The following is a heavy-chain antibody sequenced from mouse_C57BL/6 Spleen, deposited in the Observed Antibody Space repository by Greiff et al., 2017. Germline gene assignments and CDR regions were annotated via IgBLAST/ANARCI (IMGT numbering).Heavy chain of an antibody. V-gene: IGHV1-64*01. J-gene: IGHJ1*03. CDR3: AKHHGYFDV. CDR1: GYTFTSYW. CDR2: IHPNSGST. Sequence: QVQLKQSGAELVKPGASVKLSCKASGYTFTSYWMHWVKQRPGQGLEWIGMIHPNSGSTNYNEKFKSKATLTVDKSSSTAYMQLSSLTSEDSAVYYCAKHHGYFDVWGTGTTVTVSS.